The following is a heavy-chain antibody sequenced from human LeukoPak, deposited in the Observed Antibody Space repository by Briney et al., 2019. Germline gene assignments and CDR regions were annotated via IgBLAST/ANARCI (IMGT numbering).Heavy chain of an antibody. CDR1: GYTFTSYG. J-gene: IGHJ4*02. CDR2: ISAYNGNT. Sequence: ASVKVSCKASGYTFTSYGISWVRQAPGQGLEWMGWISAYNGNTNYAQKLQGRVTMTTDTSTSTAYMELRSLRSEDTAVYYCARDSFPAYYYDSSGYREPFDYWGQGTLVTVSS. CDR3: ARDSFPAYYYDSSGYREPFDY. V-gene: IGHV1-18*01. D-gene: IGHD3-22*01.